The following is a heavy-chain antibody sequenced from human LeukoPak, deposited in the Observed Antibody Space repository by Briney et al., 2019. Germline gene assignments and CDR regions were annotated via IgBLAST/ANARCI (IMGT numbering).Heavy chain of an antibody. CDR2: ISGSGGST. D-gene: IGHD6-13*01. CDR3: AKDVVFGGFRAISSWYDY. Sequence: PGGSLRLSCAASGFTFSSYAMRWVRQAPGKGLEWVSAISGSGGSTYYAGSVKGRFTISRDNSQNTLYLQMNSLRAEDTAVYYCAKDVVFGGFRAISSWYDYWGQGTLVTVSS. CDR1: GFTFSSYA. V-gene: IGHV3-23*01. J-gene: IGHJ4*02.